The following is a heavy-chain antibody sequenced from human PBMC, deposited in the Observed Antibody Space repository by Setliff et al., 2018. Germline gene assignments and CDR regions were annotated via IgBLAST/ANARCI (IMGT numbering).Heavy chain of an antibody. V-gene: IGHV1-69*05. Sequence: SVKVSCKASGGSFSSYGITWVRQAPGQGLEWMGGTIPMFGTTNYAQKFQGRVTIITDESTSTAYMELSSLRSEDTAVYFCAREGVDTRSSTDFRYYMDVWGKGTTVTVSS. CDR2: TIPMFGTT. CDR3: AREGVDTRSSTDFRYYMDV. J-gene: IGHJ6*03. D-gene: IGHD5-18*01. CDR1: GGSFSSYG.